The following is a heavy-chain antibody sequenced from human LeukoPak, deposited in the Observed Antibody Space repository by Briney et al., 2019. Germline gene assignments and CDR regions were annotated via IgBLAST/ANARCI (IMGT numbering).Heavy chain of an antibody. CDR3: ATIKAYSSSLYGNWFDP. V-gene: IGHV1-24*01. CDR2: FDPEDGET. D-gene: IGHD6-13*01. J-gene: IGHJ5*02. Sequence: ASVKVSCKVSGYTLTELSMHWVRQAPGKGLEWMGGFDPEDGETIYAQKFQGRVTMTEDTSTDTAYMELSSLRSEDTAVYYCATIKAYSSSLYGNWFDPWGQGTLVTVSS. CDR1: GYTLTELS.